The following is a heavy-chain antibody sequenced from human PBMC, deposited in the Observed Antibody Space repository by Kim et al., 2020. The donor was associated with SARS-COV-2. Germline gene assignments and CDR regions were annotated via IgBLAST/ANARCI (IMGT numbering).Heavy chain of an antibody. CDR3: AGQIVVVPAATEGGFDY. D-gene: IGHD2-2*01. J-gene: IGHJ4*02. V-gene: IGHV4-39*01. Sequence: LKSRVTISVDTSKNHFSLKLSSVTAADTAVYYCAGQIVVVPAATEGGFDYWGQGTLVTVSS.